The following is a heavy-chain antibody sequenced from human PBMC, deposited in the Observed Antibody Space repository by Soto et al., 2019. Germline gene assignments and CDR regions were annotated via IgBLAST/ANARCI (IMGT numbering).Heavy chain of an antibody. CDR2: ISASGYSA. D-gene: IGHD5-18*01. CDR3: AKGEQLWDPFDY. CDR1: GLAFNNYA. V-gene: IGHV3-23*01. J-gene: IGHJ4*02. Sequence: CVASGLAFNNYAMSWVRQAPGKGLEWVSIISASGYSAYYGGAVKGRFTTSRDNSKSTLYLQMNRLRADDTAVYYCAKGEQLWDPFDYWGQGTLVTVSS.